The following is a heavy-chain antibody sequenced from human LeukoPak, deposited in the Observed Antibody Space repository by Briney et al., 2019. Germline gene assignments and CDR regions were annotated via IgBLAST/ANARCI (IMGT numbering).Heavy chain of an antibody. CDR1: GGSISSSSYY. J-gene: IGHJ5*02. Sequence: NSSETLSLTCTVSGGSISSSSYYWGWIRQPPGKGLEWIGSIYYSGSTYYNPSLKSRVTISVDTSKNQFSLKLSFVTAADTAVYYCARHTPSYGWFDPWGQGTLVTVSS. V-gene: IGHV4-39*01. CDR3: ARHTPSYGWFDP. CDR2: IYYSGST. D-gene: IGHD1-26*01.